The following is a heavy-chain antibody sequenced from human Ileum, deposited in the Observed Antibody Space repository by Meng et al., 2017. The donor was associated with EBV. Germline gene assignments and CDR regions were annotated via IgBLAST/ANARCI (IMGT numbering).Heavy chain of an antibody. V-gene: IGHV4-30-4*01. CDR1: GGSISSSNYY. CDR3: ARGQKGYFDL. J-gene: IGHJ2*01. Sequence: LLPMPGRGLVQASQTLSLPCTVSGGSISSSNYYWCWIRQPPEKGLEGRGQLYNRGSTYYPPSLTSRITISVDTSKTLFSLQLSSVTAADTAVYYCARGQKGYFDLWGRGTLVTVSS. CDR2: LYNRGST.